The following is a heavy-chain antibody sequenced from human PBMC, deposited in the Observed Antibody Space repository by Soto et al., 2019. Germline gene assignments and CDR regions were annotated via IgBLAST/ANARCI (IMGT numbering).Heavy chain of an antibody. CDR2: INPGSTYT. D-gene: IGHD3-10*01. V-gene: IGHV3-11*05. J-gene: IGHJ6*02. CDR3: ARDPMLYKYDGLRSYYYYGMDV. CDR1: GLSFSDYY. Sequence: QEQLVESGGGLVKPGGSLRLSCTASGLSFSDYYMSWIRQAPGKGLEWLSYINPGSTYTNYADSVRGRFTISRDNAKNALYLQMNSLRAEDTAVYYCARDPMLYKYDGLRSYYYYGMDVWGQGTTVTVSS.